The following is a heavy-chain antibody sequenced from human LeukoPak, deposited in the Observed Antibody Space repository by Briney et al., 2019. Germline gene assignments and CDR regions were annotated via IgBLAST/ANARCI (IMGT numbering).Heavy chain of an antibody. D-gene: IGHD2-2*01. J-gene: IGHJ4*02. CDR1: GYSFTSYW. Sequence: GESLKISCKGSGYSFTSYWIGWVRQMPGKGLEWMGIIYPGDSDTRYSPSFQGQVTISADKSISTAYLQWSSLKASDTAMYYCARQACSSTSCFEYYFDYWGQGTLVTVSS. CDR3: ARQACSSTSCFEYYFDY. V-gene: IGHV5-51*01. CDR2: IYPGDSDT.